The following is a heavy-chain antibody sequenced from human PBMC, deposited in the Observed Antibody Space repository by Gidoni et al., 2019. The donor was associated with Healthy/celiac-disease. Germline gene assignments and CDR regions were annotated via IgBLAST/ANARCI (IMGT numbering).Heavy chain of an antibody. J-gene: IGHJ6*03. CDR3: ARDRVVPAARTSYYYYYMDV. V-gene: IGHV3-7*01. CDR1: GFTFSSYW. CDR2: IKQDGSEK. D-gene: IGHD2-2*01. Sequence: EVQLVESGGGLVQPGGSLRLSCAASGFTFSSYWMSWVRQAPGKGLEWVANIKQDGSEKYYVDSVKGRFTISRDNAKNSLYLQMNSLRAEDTAVYYCARDRVVPAARTSYYYYYMDVWGKGTTVTVSS.